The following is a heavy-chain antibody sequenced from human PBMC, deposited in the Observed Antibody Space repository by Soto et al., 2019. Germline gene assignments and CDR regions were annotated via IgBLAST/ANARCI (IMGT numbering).Heavy chain of an antibody. V-gene: IGHV4-39*01. CDR2: IYYSGTT. D-gene: IGHD3-16*01. Sequence: QLQLQESGPGLVKPSETLSLTCTVSSDSINSTSYYWGWIRQPPGKGLEWIGSIYYSGTTYYNPSLKSRVTISVDTSKSQFSLRLTSVTAADTAVYYCARLWLYYYYMDVWGTGTTVTVSS. CDR3: ARLWLYYYYMDV. J-gene: IGHJ6*03. CDR1: SDSINSTSYY.